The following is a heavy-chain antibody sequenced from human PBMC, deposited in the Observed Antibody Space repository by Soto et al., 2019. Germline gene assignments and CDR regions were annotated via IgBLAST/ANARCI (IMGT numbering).Heavy chain of an antibody. CDR3: ARGCSGGSCYDKYFQH. CDR2: IYYSGST. V-gene: IGHV4-59*01. J-gene: IGHJ1*01. CDR1: GGSISSYY. D-gene: IGHD2-15*01. Sequence: SETLSLTCTVSGGSISSYYWSWIRQPPGKGLEWIGYIYYSGSTNYNPSLKGRVTISVDTSKNQFSLKLSSVTAADTAVYYCARGCSGGSCYDKYFQHWGQGTLVTVSS.